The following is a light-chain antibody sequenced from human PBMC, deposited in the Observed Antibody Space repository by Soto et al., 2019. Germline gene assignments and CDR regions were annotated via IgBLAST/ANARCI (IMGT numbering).Light chain of an antibody. CDR1: QGISSY. V-gene: IGKV1-8*01. CDR2: AAS. Sequence: AIRMTQSPSSLSASTGDRVTITCRASQGISSYLAWYQQKPGKAPKLLIYAASTLQSGVPSRFSGSGSGTDFTLTISCLQSEDFATYYCQQYYSYPPMYTFGQGTNLEIK. J-gene: IGKJ2*01. CDR3: QQYYSYPPMYT.